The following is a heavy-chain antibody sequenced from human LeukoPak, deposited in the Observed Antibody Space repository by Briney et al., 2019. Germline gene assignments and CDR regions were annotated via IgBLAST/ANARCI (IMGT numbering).Heavy chain of an antibody. J-gene: IGHJ4*02. Sequence: GRSLRLSCAASGFTFSNYWMHWVRQAPGKGLVWVSLINNDGSTTTCADSVKGRFSISRDNAKNTLYLQMNSLRAEDTAVYYCSRGMSGGFDWGLGTLVTVSS. V-gene: IGHV3-74*01. CDR2: INNDGSTT. CDR3: SRGMSGGFD. CDR1: GFTFSNYW. D-gene: IGHD2-15*01.